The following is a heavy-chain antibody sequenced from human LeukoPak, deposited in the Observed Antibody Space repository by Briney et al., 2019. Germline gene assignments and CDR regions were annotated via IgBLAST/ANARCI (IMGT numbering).Heavy chain of an antibody. V-gene: IGHV3-7*01. CDR2: IKQDGSEK. Sequence: PGGSLRLSCAASGFTFSSYTMSWVRQAPGKGLEWVANIKQDGSEKYYVDSVKGRFTISRDNAKNSLYLQMNSLRAEDTAVYYCAREYSSGWYPYYYGMDVWGQGTTVTVSS. J-gene: IGHJ6*02. CDR3: AREYSSGWYPYYYGMDV. CDR1: GFTFSSYT. D-gene: IGHD6-19*01.